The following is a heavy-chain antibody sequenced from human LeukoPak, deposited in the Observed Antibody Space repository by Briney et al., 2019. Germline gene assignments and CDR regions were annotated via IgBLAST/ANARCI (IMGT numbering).Heavy chain of an antibody. CDR3: ARELVPAARPVDP. V-gene: IGHV1-2*02. D-gene: IGHD2-2*01. CDR1: GYTVTGYY. CDR2: INPNSGGT. J-gene: IGHJ5*02. Sequence: ASVKVSSKASGYTVTGYYMHSVRQAPGQGLEWMGWINPNSGGTNYAQKFQGRVTMTRDTSISTAYMELSRLRSDDTAVYYCARELVPAARPVDPWGQGTLVTVSS.